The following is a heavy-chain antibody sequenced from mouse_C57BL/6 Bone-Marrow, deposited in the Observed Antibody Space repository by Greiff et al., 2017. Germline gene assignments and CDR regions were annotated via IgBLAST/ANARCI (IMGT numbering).Heavy chain of an antibody. J-gene: IGHJ2*01. CDR2: IDPEDGDT. CDR3: TTAAATRRPFDY. CDR1: GFNIKDYY. D-gene: IGHD1-1*01. V-gene: IGHV14-1*01. Sequence: VQLQQSGAELVRPGASVKLSCTASGFNIKDYYMHWVKQSPEQGLEWIGRIDPEDGDTEYAPKFQGQAPITADTSSNTAYLQLSSLTSEDNAVDYCTTAAATRRPFDYWGQGSTLTVAA.